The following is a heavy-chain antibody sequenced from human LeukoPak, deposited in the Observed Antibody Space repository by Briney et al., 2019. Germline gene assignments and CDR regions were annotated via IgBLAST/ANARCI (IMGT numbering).Heavy chain of an antibody. J-gene: IGHJ4*02. CDR2: VHLDGRT. CDR3: AREGGFYRPLDY. Sequence: SGTLSLTCGVSGGSVTTTNWWTWVRQPPGKGLEWIGEVHLDGRTNYNPSLESRLTMSVDLSENHISLKLTSVTAADTAVYYCAREGGFYRPLDYSGQGTLVTVSS. CDR1: GGSVTTTNW. D-gene: IGHD3-3*01. V-gene: IGHV4-4*02.